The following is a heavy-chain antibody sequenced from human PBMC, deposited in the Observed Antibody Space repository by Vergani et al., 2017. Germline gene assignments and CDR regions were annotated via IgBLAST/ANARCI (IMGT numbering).Heavy chain of an antibody. CDR1: GITFWKFG. V-gene: IGHV3-9*01. Sequence: EVDLVESGGGLAQPGGSLRLSCEASGITFWKFGMHWVRQGPGKGLEWVSGISWNSGAVDYADSVRGRFTISRDNAKNSLYLQMNSLRAEDTAVYYCARETDTLLSAMLYWGQGTLVTVSS. J-gene: IGHJ4*02. CDR2: ISWNSGAV. CDR3: ARETDTLLSAMLY. D-gene: IGHD5-18*01.